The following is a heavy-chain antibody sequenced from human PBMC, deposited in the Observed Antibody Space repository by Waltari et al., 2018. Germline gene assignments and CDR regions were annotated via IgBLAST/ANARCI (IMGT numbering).Heavy chain of an antibody. Sequence: QVQLVQSGAAVKKPGASVKVLCKVSGYTLPELSMHWARQAPGKGLEWMGCFDTEDGETIYAQKFQGRVTMTEDTSTDTAYMELSSLRSEDTAVYYCATGSVGATAFDIWGQGTMVTVSS. D-gene: IGHD1-26*01. CDR1: GYTLPELS. CDR2: FDTEDGET. CDR3: ATGSVGATAFDI. V-gene: IGHV1-24*01. J-gene: IGHJ3*02.